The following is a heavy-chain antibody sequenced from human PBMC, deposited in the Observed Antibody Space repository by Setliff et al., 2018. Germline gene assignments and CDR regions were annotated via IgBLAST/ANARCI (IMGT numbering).Heavy chain of an antibody. CDR1: GGTFSGYT. CDR2: ITPIFETA. Sequence: SVKVSCKASGGTFSGYTFSWVRQAPGQGLEWIGGITPIFETAHYAEKFRDRVTITADKSTTTVHMELSSLTSEDTAVYFCARDSVTLGQLERRGGWHYYGMDVWGQGTTVTVSS. J-gene: IGHJ6*02. CDR3: ARDSVTLGQLERRGGWHYYGMDV. D-gene: IGHD1-1*01. V-gene: IGHV1-69*06.